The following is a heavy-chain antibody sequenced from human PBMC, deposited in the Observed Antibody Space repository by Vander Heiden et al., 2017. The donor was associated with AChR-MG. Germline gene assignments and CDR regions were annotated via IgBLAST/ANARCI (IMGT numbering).Heavy chain of an antibody. CDR1: GFTFSSQG. D-gene: IGHD2-21*01. J-gene: IGHJ3*02. V-gene: IGHV3-21*02. CDR3: ASNTDYALDI. Sequence: EMQLVESGGGLVKPGASLRLPCAAAGFTFSSQGRHWVRRAPGGGLEWVSSITSSASYTYYRDSVKGRFTISRDNAKNSLYLQMNSLRAEDTALYYCASNTDYALDIWGNGTMVTVS. CDR2: ITSSASYT.